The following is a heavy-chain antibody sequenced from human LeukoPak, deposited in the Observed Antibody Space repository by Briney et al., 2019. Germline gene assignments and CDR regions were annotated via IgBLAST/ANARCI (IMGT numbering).Heavy chain of an antibody. CDR3: ARGSKSYGDYIRSRIHYFDY. CDR2: ISYDGSNK. Sequence: PGGSLRLSCAASGFTISSYAMHWVRQPPGKGLEWVAVISYDGSNKYYADSVKGRFTISRDNSKNTLYLQMNSLRAEDTAVYYCARGSKSYGDYIRSRIHYFDYWGQGTLVTVSS. D-gene: IGHD4-17*01. CDR1: GFTISSYA. J-gene: IGHJ4*02. V-gene: IGHV3-30*04.